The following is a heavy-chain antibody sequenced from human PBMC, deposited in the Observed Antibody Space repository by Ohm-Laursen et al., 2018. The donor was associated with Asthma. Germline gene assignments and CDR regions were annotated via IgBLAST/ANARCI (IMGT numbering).Heavy chain of an antibody. D-gene: IGHD1-1*01. V-gene: IGHV4-31*03. CDR2: IYYSGST. J-gene: IGHJ4*02. CDR3: ARGPMHDYYFDN. Sequence: TLSLTYTVSGGSISSGGYYWSWIRQHPGKGLEWIGYIYYSGSTYCNPSLRSRVTISVDTSKNQFSLKLSFVTAADTAVYYCARGPMHDYYFDNWGQGTLVTVSS. CDR1: GGSISSGGYY.